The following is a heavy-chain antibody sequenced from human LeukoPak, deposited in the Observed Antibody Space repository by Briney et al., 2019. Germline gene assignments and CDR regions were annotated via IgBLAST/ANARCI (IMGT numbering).Heavy chain of an antibody. CDR2: IYHSGST. D-gene: IGHD6-13*01. J-gene: IGHJ4*02. V-gene: IGHV4-4*02. Sequence: SETLSLTCVVSDGSISSSNWWSWVRQPPGKGLEWIGEIYHSGSTNYNPSLKSRVTISVDKSKNQFSLKLYSVTAADTAVYYCATLAVRAAAEVDYRGQGTLVTVSS. CDR3: ATLAVRAAAEVDY. CDR1: DGSISSSNW.